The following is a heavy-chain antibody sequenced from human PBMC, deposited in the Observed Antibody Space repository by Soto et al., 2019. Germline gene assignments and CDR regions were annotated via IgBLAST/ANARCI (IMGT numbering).Heavy chain of an antibody. Sequence: QLQLVQSGAEVKKPGASVKVSCKVSGYTLVELSMHWVRRAPGKGLEWMGGYDPEDGETIYAQTFQGRVTMTEDTSTDTAYMELSSLRSEDTAVYYCTTGQRPIRFLEWLSRYYFDYWGQGTLVTVSS. CDR2: YDPEDGET. V-gene: IGHV1-24*01. CDR3: TTGQRPIRFLEWLSRYYFDY. J-gene: IGHJ4*02. CDR1: GYTLVELS. D-gene: IGHD3-3*01.